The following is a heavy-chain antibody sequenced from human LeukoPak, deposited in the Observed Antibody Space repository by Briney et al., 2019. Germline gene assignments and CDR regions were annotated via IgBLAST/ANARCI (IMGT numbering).Heavy chain of an antibody. Sequence: PSETLSLTCAVPGGSISSSNWWSWVRQPPGKGLEWIGEIYHSGSTNYNPSLKSRVIISVDKSKNQFSLKLSSVTAADTAVYYCARVSDAEWDSSGRYSSWFDPWGQGTLVTVSS. CDR2: IYHSGST. J-gene: IGHJ5*02. D-gene: IGHD6-19*01. CDR1: GGSISSSNW. CDR3: ARVSDAEWDSSGRYSSWFDP. V-gene: IGHV4-4*02.